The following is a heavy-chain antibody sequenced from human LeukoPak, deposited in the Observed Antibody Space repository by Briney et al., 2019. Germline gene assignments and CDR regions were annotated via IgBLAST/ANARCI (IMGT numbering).Heavy chain of an antibody. Sequence: PSETLSLTCAVYGGSFSGYYWSWIRQPPGKGLEWVGYIYYSGNTNYNPSLKSRVTISVDTSENQFSLKLNSVTAADTAVYYCARLSSGCLDYWGQGTLVTVSS. V-gene: IGHV4-59*01. J-gene: IGHJ4*02. CDR1: GGSFSGYY. CDR3: ARLSSGCLDY. CDR2: IYYSGNT. D-gene: IGHD6-19*01.